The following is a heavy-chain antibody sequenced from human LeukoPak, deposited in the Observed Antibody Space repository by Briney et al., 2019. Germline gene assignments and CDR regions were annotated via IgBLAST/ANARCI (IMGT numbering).Heavy chain of an antibody. CDR2: INSNTGNP. Sequence: ASVKVSCKASGYTFTSYVTNWVRQAPGQGLKWMGWINSNTGNPRYAQDFTGRYVFSLDTSVSTAHLQINSLKAEDTAVYYCARGGEIGDLDYWGQGTLVTVSS. CDR3: ARGGEIGDLDY. CDR1: GYTFTSYV. D-gene: IGHD3-10*01. J-gene: IGHJ4*02. V-gene: IGHV7-4-1*02.